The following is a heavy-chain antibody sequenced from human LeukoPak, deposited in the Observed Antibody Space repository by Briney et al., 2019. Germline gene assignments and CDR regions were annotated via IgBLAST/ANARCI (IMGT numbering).Heavy chain of an antibody. Sequence: GGSLRLSCAASGFTFSSYSMNWVRQAPGKGLEWVSVIYSGGSTYYADSVKGRFTISRDNSKNTLYLQMNSLRAEDTAVYYCARDIAAAGTFDYWGQGTLVTVSS. CDR1: GFTFSSYS. J-gene: IGHJ4*02. D-gene: IGHD6-13*01. V-gene: IGHV3-53*01. CDR3: ARDIAAAGTFDY. CDR2: IYSGGST.